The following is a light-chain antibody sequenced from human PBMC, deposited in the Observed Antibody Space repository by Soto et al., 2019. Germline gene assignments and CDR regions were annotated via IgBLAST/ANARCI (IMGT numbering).Light chain of an antibody. CDR3: LLSYSGARGV. CDR1: TGAVTSGHY. J-gene: IGLJ3*02. V-gene: IGLV7-46*01. CDR2: DTS. Sequence: AVVTQEPSLTVSPGGRVTLTCGSSTGAVTSGHYPYWFQQKPGQAPRTLIYDTSNKHSWTPARFSGSLLGGKAALTLSGAQPEDEAEYYCLLSYSGARGVFGGGTKVTVL.